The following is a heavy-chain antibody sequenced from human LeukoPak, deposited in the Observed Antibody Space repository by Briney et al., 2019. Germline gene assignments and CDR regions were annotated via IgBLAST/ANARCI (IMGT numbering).Heavy chain of an antibody. CDR2: ISGSGEIT. V-gene: IGHV3-23*01. Sequence: PGGSLRLSCATFGFIFSNYVLSWVRQAPGKGLEWVSGISGSGEITHYADSVKGRFTISRDNSKNTLYLQMNGLRAEDAAVYYCAKTHISGWYFEYWGQGTKVTVSS. CDR3: AKTHISGWYFEY. D-gene: IGHD6-13*01. CDR1: GFIFSNYV. J-gene: IGHJ3*01.